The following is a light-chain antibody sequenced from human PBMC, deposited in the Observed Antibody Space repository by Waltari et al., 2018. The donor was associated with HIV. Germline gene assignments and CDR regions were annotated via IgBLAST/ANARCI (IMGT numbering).Light chain of an antibody. V-gene: IGLV2-14*01. CDR1: RRDLGHHTH. Sequence: QSALTQPASASGSPGQSIPIPCTAARRDLGHHTHLSWYQHHPSIAPKLIIYEDNNRPSGVSIRFSGSKSGKTASLTISGLQAEDESDYYCSSYTDSSVIFGGGTKVTVL. J-gene: IGLJ2*01. CDR3: SSYTDSSVI. CDR2: EDN.